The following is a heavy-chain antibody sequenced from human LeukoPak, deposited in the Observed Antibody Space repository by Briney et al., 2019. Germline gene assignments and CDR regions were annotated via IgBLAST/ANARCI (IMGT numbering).Heavy chain of an antibody. V-gene: IGHV4-39*01. D-gene: IGHD5-12*01. J-gene: IGHJ4*02. Sequence: SETLSLTCTVSGGSISSSSYYWGWVRQPPGKGLQWIGSIYNSGTTYYNPSLKSRATISVDTSQNQFSLKLTSVSAADTAVYYCARMLRGGSEFDYWAQGTLVTVSS. CDR1: GGSISSSSYY. CDR3: ARMLRGGSEFDY. CDR2: IYNSGTT.